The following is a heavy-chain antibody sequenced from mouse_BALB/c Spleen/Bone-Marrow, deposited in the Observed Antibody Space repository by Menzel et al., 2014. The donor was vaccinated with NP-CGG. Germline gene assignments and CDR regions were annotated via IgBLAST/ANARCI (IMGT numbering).Heavy chain of an antibody. J-gene: IGHJ1*01. V-gene: IGHV14-4*02. CDR2: IDPENGDT. CDR1: GFNIKDYY. CDR3: NRYDWYFDV. D-gene: IGHD2-14*01. Sequence: EVQLQQSGAELVRSGASVKLSCTASGFNIKDYYMHWVKQRPEQGLEWIGWIDPENGDTEYAPKFQGKATITADTSSNTAYLQLSSLTSEDTAVYYCNRYDWYFDVWGAGTTVTVSS.